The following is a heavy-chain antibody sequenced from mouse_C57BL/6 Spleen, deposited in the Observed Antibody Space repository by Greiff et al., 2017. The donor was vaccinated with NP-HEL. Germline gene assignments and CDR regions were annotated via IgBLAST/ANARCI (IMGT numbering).Heavy chain of an antibody. CDR3: ARSLAAWFAY. J-gene: IGHJ3*01. V-gene: IGHV1-55*01. Sequence: VQLKQPGAELVKPGASVKMSCKASGYTFTSYWITWVKQRPGQGLEWIGDIYPSSGSTNYNEKFKSKATLTVDTSSSTAYMQLSSLTSEDSAVYYCARSLAAWFAYWGQGTLVTVSA. CDR1: GYTFTSYW. CDR2: IYPSSGST.